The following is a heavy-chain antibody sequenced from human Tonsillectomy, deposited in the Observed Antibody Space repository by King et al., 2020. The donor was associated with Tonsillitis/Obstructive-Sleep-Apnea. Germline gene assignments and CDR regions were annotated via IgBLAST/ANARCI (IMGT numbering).Heavy chain of an antibody. J-gene: IGHJ4*02. CDR2: INHSGST. V-gene: IGHV4-34*01. CDR1: GGSFSGYY. D-gene: IGHD2-2*01. CDR3: ARYVVVVPAAMYYFDY. Sequence: VQLQQWGAGLLKPSETLSLNCAVYGGSFSGYYWSWIRQPPGKGLEWIGEINHSGSTNYNPSLKSRVTISVDTSKNQFSLKLSSVTAADTAVYYCARYVVVVPAAMYYFDYWGQGTLVTVSS.